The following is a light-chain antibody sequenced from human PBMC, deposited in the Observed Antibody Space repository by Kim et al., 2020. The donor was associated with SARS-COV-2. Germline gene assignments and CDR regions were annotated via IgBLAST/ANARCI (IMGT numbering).Light chain of an antibody. V-gene: IGLV1-44*01. J-gene: IGLJ3*02. Sequence: QSVLTQPPSASGTSGQRVTISCSGSSSNIGSNTVNWYQQLPGTAPKLLIYSNNQRPSGVPDRFSGSKSGTSASLAISGLQSEDEADYYCAVWDDSLNGPVFGGGTQLTVL. CDR2: SNN. CDR1: SSNIGSNT. CDR3: AVWDDSLNGPV.